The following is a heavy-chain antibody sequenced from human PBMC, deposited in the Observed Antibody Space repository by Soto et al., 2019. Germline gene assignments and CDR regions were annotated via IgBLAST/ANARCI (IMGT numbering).Heavy chain of an antibody. CDR2: ISNDGATK. CDR1: GFTLISSG. J-gene: IGHJ5*01. D-gene: IGHD6-19*01. Sequence: GRPLSLSSAPSGFTLISSGIPWVRHPPGKGLEGVAVISNDGATKSSPDSVDGRFTISRDNSKNTLYLQMNSLRAEDTAVYYWAKTIAVAVDWFDSWGQGTLVTVSS. V-gene: IGHV3-30*18. CDR3: AKTIAVAVDWFDS.